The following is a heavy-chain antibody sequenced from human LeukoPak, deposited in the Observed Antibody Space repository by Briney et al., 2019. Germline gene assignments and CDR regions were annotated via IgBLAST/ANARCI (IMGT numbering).Heavy chain of an antibody. Sequence: PGGSLRLSCAASGFTVSSNYMSWVRQAPRKGLEWVSVIYSGGSTYYADSVKGRFTISRDNSKNTLYLQMNSLRAEDTAVYYCAREGGGDYFDYWGQGTLVTVSS. V-gene: IGHV3-53*01. CDR2: IYSGGST. D-gene: IGHD4-23*01. CDR1: GFTVSSNY. J-gene: IGHJ4*02. CDR3: AREGGGDYFDY.